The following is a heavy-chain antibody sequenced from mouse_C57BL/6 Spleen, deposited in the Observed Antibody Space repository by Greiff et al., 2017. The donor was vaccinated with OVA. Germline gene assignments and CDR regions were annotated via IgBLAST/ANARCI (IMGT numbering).Heavy chain of an antibody. V-gene: IGHV5-4*01. CDR3: ARAYYGSSLFDD. CDR2: ISDGGSYT. CDR1: GFTFSSYA. Sequence: EVQRVESGGGLVKPGGSLKLSCAASGFTFSSYAMSWVRQTPEKRLEWVATISDGGSYTYYPDNVKGRFTISRDNAKNNLYLQMSHLKSEDTAMYYCARAYYGSSLFDDWGKGTTLTVSS. J-gene: IGHJ2*01. D-gene: IGHD1-1*01.